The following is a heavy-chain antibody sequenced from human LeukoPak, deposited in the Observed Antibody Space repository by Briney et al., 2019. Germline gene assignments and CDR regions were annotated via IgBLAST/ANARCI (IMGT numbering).Heavy chain of an antibody. CDR2: IYTSGST. V-gene: IGHV4-4*07. CDR3: SRVTNYYDSSGYPYYYYYYMDV. J-gene: IGHJ6*03. CDR1: GGSISSYY. Sequence: MASETLSLTCTASGGSISSYYWSWVRQPAGKGLEWIGRIYTSGSTNYNPYLKSGVTMSVKTSTNQFSLKLSSMTAADTAVYYCSRVTNYYDSSGYPYYYYYYMDVWGKGTTVTVSS. D-gene: IGHD3-22*01.